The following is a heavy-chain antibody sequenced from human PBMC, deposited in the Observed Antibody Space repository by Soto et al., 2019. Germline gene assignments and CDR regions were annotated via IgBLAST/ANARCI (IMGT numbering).Heavy chain of an antibody. Sequence: SETLSLTCTVSGDSMTISDFLWGWVRQPPGKGLEWIGGIYYSGLANYNPSLRSRATMSVDTSRNQFFLNVTSVTAADTAVYYCARSVYAHCAFDIWGQGTLVTVSS. CDR2: IYYSGLA. V-gene: IGHV4-39*01. D-gene: IGHD2-2*01. J-gene: IGHJ3*02. CDR1: GDSMTISDFL. CDR3: ARSVYAHCAFDI.